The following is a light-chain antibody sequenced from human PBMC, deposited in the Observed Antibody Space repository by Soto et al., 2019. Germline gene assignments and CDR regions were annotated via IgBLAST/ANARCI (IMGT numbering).Light chain of an antibody. Sequence: QSVLTQPASVSGSPGQSITISCTGTSSDVGNYNLVSWCQQHPGKAPKLMIYEGSERRSGVSNRFSGSKSGNTASLTISGLQAGDGAVYYCCSFAGSRTLVFGGGGQLTVL. CDR2: EGS. V-gene: IGLV2-23*01. CDR1: SSDVGNYNL. CDR3: CSFAGSRTLV. J-gene: IGLJ2*01.